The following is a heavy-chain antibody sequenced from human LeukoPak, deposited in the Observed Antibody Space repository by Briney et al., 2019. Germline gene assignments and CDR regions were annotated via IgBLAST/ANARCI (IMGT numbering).Heavy chain of an antibody. Sequence: GGSLRLSCAASGFTFSSYAMSWVRQAPGKGLEWVSAISGSGGSTYYADSVKGRFTISRDDSKNTLYLQMNSLRAEDTAVYYCAKQTQQWLALDNYFDYWGQGTLVTVSS. CDR2: ISGSGGST. J-gene: IGHJ4*02. CDR1: GFTFSSYA. V-gene: IGHV3-23*01. D-gene: IGHD6-19*01. CDR3: AKQTQQWLALDNYFDY.